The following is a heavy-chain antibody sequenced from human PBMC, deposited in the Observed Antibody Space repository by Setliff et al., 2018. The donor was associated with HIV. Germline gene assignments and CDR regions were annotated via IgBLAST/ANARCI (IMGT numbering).Heavy chain of an antibody. D-gene: IGHD3-22*01. CDR1: GGSFSDYY. CDR3: ARGRPDDSVGFGY. CDR2: VNHSGST. V-gene: IGHV4-34*01. J-gene: IGHJ4*02. Sequence: ETLSLTCAVYGGSFSDYYWSWIRQPPGRGLEWIGEVNHSGSTNYNPSLKSRVTISVDTSKNQFSLKLTSVTAADTAVYYCARGRPDDSVGFGYWGQGTLVTVSS.